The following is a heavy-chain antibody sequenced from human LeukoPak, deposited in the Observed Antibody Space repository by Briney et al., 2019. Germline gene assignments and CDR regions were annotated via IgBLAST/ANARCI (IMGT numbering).Heavy chain of an antibody. J-gene: IGHJ4*02. CDR2: IYYTGST. CDR3: VKSGGYGLIDY. CDR1: GGSISSYY. D-gene: IGHD6-19*01. Sequence: SETLSLTCTVSGGSISSYYWSWVRQPPGKGLEWIGNIYYTGSTYYNASLQSRVTISIDMSKNQFPLRLSSVTAADTAMYYCVKSGGYGLIDYWGQGTLVTVSS. V-gene: IGHV4-59*04.